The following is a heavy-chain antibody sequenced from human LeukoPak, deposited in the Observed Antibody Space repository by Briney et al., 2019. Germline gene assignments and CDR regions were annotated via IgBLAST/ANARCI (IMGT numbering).Heavy chain of an antibody. CDR1: GFTLSNYA. V-gene: IGHV3-23*01. D-gene: IGHD3-10*01. CDR3: AKDRVDGSGSQFDS. CDR2: ITGSGALT. Sequence: SGGSLRLSCAAPGFTLSNYAMTWVRQAPGKGLEWVSSITGSGALTYYADSVKGRFTISKDNAMDTLFLQMNSLRADDTAVYYCAKDRVDGSGSQFDSWGQGSLVTVSS. J-gene: IGHJ4*02.